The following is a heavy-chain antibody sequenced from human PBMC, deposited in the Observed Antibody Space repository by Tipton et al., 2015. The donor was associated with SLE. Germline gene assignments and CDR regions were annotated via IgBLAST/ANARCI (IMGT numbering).Heavy chain of an antibody. Sequence: TLSLTCTVSGGSISSHYWSWIRQPPGKGLEWIGYIYYSGSTNYNPSLRSRATISVDTSKNQFSLKLSSVTAADTAVYYCAREIVYAMVDYWGQGTLVTVSS. J-gene: IGHJ4*02. CDR2: IYYSGST. CDR3: AREIVYAMVDY. CDR1: GGSISSHY. D-gene: IGHD2-8*01. V-gene: IGHV4-59*11.